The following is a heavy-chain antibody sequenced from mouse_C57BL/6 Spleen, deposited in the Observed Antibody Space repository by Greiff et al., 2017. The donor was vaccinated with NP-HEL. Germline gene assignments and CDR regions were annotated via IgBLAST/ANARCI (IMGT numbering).Heavy chain of an antibody. CDR3: ATSYGSSAWFAY. V-gene: IGHV5-6*01. Sequence: EVQGVESGGDLVKPGGSLKLSCAASGFTFSSYGMSWVRQTPDKRLEWVATISSGGSYTYYPDSVKGRFTISRDNAKNTLYLQMSSLKSEDTAMYYCATSYGSSAWFAYWGQGTLVTVSA. CDR1: GFTFSSYG. CDR2: ISSGGSYT. D-gene: IGHD1-1*01. J-gene: IGHJ3*01.